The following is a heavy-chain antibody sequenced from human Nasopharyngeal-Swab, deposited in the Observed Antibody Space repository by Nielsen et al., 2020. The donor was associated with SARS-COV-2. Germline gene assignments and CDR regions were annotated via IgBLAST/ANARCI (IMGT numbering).Heavy chain of an antibody. V-gene: IGHV2-5*01. D-gene: IGHD5-24*01. CDR3: AHRTPPIPPRDGYNEGVAFDI. J-gene: IGHJ3*02. Sequence: SGPTLVKPTQTLTLTCTFYGFSLSTSEVGVGGLRLPPGKAVEWLAFIYWNDDKRYSPVLKSGLTITKDTSKNQVVLTMTNMDPFDTATYYCAHRTPPIPPRDGYNEGVAFDIWGQGTMVTVSS. CDR1: GFSLSTSEVG. CDR2: IYWNDDK.